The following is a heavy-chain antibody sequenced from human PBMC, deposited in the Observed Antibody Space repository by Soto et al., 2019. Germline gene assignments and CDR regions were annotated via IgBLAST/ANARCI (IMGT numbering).Heavy chain of an antibody. Sequence: KPSETLSLTCAVSGGSISSSNWWSWVRQPPGKGLEWIGEIYHSGSTNYNPSLKSRVTISVDKSKNQFSLKLSSVTAADTAVYYCARGRGYCSGGSCLYNYYYGMDVWGQGTTVTVSS. CDR3: ARGRGYCSGGSCLYNYYYGMDV. D-gene: IGHD2-15*01. V-gene: IGHV4-4*02. CDR1: GGSISSSNW. CDR2: IYHSGST. J-gene: IGHJ6*02.